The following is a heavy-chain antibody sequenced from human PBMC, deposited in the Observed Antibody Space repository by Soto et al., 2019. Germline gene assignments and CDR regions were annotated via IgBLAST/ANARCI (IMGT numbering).Heavy chain of an antibody. J-gene: IGHJ6*02. CDR1: GGTFSSYA. CDR3: ASDFSRAHSSNLYYYYYYGMDV. Sequence: ASVKVSCKASGGTFSSYAISWVRQAPGQGLEWMGGIIPIFGTANYAQKFQGRVTITADESTSTAYMELSSLRSEDTAVYYCASDFSRAHSSNLYYYYYYGMDVWGQGTTVTVSS. D-gene: IGHD4-4*01. V-gene: IGHV1-69*13. CDR2: IIPIFGTA.